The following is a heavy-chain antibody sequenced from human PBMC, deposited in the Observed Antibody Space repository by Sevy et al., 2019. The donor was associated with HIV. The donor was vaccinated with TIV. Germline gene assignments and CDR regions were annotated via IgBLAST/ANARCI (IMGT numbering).Heavy chain of an antibody. D-gene: IGHD6-13*01. CDR2: IKGKIYDGTI. Sequence: GGSLRLSCAASGFTFSNAWMSWVRQAPGKGLEWVGRIKGKIYDGTIDYAAPVKGRFSISRDDYKNTLYLQMNSLKTEDTAVYYCTTASWSQEDYYNYWGQGTLVTVSS. CDR1: GFTFSNAW. CDR3: TTASWSQEDYYNY. V-gene: IGHV3-15*01. J-gene: IGHJ4*02.